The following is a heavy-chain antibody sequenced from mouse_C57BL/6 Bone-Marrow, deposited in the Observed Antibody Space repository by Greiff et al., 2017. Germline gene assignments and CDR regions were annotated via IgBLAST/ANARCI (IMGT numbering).Heavy chain of an antibody. CDR3: ARSCFDGYPY. CDR2: IDPSDSYT. J-gene: IGHJ2*01. V-gene: IGHV1-69*01. CDR1: GYTFPSYW. D-gene: IGHD2-3*01. Sequence: QVQLQQPGAELVMPGASVKLSCKASGYTFPSYWMHWVKQRPGQGLEWIGEIDPSDSYTNYNQKFKGKSTLTVDKSSSTAYMQLSSLTSEDSAVYYCARSCFDGYPYWGQGTTLTVSS.